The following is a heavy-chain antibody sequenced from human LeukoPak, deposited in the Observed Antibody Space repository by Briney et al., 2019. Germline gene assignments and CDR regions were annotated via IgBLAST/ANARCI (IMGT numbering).Heavy chain of an antibody. Sequence: PGGSLRLSCAASGFTFSSYSMNWVRQAPGKGLEWVSSISSSSSYIYYADSVKGRFTISRDNAKNSLYLQMNSLRAEDTAVYYCARATYSGYEWRGGDTAMVPFDYWGQGTLVTVSS. J-gene: IGHJ4*02. CDR1: GFTFSSYS. D-gene: IGHD5-12*01. V-gene: IGHV3-21*04. CDR2: ISSSSSYI. CDR3: ARATYSGYEWRGGDTAMVPFDY.